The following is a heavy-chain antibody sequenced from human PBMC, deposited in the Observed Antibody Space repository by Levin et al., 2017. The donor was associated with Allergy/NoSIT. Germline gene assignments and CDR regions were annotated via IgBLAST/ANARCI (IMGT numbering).Heavy chain of an antibody. CDR2: ISSSSNTI. V-gene: IGHV3-48*01. CDR3: ARDRGSVTVLRGILHY. Sequence: GGSLRLSCAASGFTFSSYSMNWVRQAPGKGLEWVSHISSSSNTIYYADSVKGRFTISRDNAKNSLSLQMNSLRAEDTAIYYCARDRGSVTVLRGILHYWGQGTLVTVSS. J-gene: IGHJ4*02. D-gene: IGHD3-10*01. CDR1: GFTFSSYS.